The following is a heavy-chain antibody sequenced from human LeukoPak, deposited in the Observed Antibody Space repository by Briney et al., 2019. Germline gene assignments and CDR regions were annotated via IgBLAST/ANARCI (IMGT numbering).Heavy chain of an antibody. J-gene: IGHJ4*02. V-gene: IGHV1-18*04. CDR1: GYTFTIYG. CDR2: ISAYNGNT. Sequence: GASVKVSCKASGYTFTIYGISWVRQAPGQGLEWMGWISAYNGNTNYAQKLQGRVTMTTDTSTSTAYMELRSLRSDDTAVYYCARDYDILTGPSRPDYWGQGTLVTVSS. D-gene: IGHD3-9*01. CDR3: ARDYDILTGPSRPDY.